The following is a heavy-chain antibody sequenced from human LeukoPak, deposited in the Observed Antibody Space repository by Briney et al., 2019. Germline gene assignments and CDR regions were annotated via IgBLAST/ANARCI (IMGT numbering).Heavy chain of an antibody. D-gene: IGHD1-26*01. Sequence: RASETLSLTCTVSGGSISSSSYYWGWIRQPPGKGLEWIASIYYSGSTYYNPSLKSRVTISVDTSKNQFSLKLSSVTAADTAVYYCARLDEWELLIDYWGQGTLVTVSS. CDR3: ARLDEWELLIDY. J-gene: IGHJ4*02. CDR1: GGSISSSSYY. CDR2: IYYSGST. V-gene: IGHV4-39*01.